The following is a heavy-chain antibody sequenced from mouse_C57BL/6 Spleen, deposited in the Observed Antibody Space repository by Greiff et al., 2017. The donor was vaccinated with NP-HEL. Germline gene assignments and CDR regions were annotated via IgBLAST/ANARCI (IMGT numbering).Heavy chain of an antibody. CDR1: GFNIKDDY. Sequence: EVQLQQSGAELVRPGASVKLSCTASGFNIKDDYMHWVKQRPEQGLEWIGWIDPENGDTEYASKFQGKATITADTSSNTAYLQLSSLTSEDTAVYYCTGRQLRLQTWFAYWGQGTLVTVSA. V-gene: IGHV14-4*01. CDR3: TGRQLRLQTWFAY. J-gene: IGHJ3*01. D-gene: IGHD3-2*02. CDR2: IDPENGDT.